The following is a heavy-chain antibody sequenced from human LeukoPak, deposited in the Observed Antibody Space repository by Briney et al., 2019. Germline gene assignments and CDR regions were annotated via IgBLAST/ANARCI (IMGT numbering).Heavy chain of an antibody. CDR3: MRDYMGWFDP. V-gene: IGHV3-74*01. J-gene: IGHJ5*02. D-gene: IGHD3-10*01. CDR2: ISTDGSTT. Sequence: GGSLRLSCAASGFTFSSYWMHWVRQAPGKGLVWVSRISTDGSTTTYADSVKGRFTISRDTASNTMHLEMNNLRIEDTAVYYCMRDYMGWFDPWGQGSLVTVSS. CDR1: GFTFSSYW.